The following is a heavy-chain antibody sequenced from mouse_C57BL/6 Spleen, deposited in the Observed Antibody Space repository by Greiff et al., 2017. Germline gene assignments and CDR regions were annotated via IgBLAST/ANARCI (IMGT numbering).Heavy chain of an antibody. J-gene: IGHJ4*01. V-gene: IGHV2-2*01. CDR1: GFSLTSYG. CDR3: ARNYYSNYDAMDY. CDR2: IWSGGST. Sequence: VHLVESGPGLVQPSQSLSITCTVSGFSLTSYGVHWVRQSPGKGLEWLGVIWSGGSTDYNAAFISRLSISKDNSKSQVFFKMNSLQADDTAIYYWARNYYSNYDAMDYWGQGTSVTVSS. D-gene: IGHD2-5*01.